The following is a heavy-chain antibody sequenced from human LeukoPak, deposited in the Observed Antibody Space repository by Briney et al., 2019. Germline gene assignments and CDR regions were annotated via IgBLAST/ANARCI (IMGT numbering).Heavy chain of an antibody. V-gene: IGHV4-34*01. Sequence: SETLSLTCAVYGGSFSGYYWSWIRQPPXXXLEWIGEINHSGSTNYNPSLKSRVTISVDTSKNQFSLKLSSVTAADTAVYYCARGGKDYGDYGEGDYWGQGTLVTVSS. D-gene: IGHD4-17*01. CDR1: GGSFSGYY. J-gene: IGHJ4*02. CDR3: ARGGKDYGDYGEGDY. CDR2: INHSGST.